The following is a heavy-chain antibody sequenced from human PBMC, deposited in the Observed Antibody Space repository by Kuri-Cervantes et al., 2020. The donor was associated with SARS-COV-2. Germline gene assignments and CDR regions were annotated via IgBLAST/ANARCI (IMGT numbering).Heavy chain of an antibody. CDR3: ARVHCSGGSCYSPYYYFDY. V-gene: IGHV3-53*01. J-gene: IGHJ4*02. Sequence: LSLTCAASGFTVSSNYMSWVRQAPGKGLEWVSIIYSGGSTYYADSVKGRFTISRDNSKNTLYLQMNSLRAEDTAVYYCARVHCSGGSCYSPYYYFDYWGQGTLVTVSS. CDR1: GFTVSSNY. CDR2: IYSGGST. D-gene: IGHD2-15*01.